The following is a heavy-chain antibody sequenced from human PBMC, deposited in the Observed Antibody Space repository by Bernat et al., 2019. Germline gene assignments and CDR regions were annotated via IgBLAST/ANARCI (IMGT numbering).Heavy chain of an antibody. V-gene: IGHV3-30*01. CDR1: GFTFSSYA. CDR2: ISYDGSNK. J-gene: IGHJ3*02. Sequence: QVQLVESGGGVVQPGRSLRLSCAASGFTFSSYAMHWVRQAPGKGLEWVAVISYDGSNKYYADSVKGRFTISRDNSNNTLYLQMNSLRAEDTAVYYCARRGVPAAKDAFDIWGQGTMVTVSS. D-gene: IGHD2-2*01. CDR3: ARRGVPAAKDAFDI.